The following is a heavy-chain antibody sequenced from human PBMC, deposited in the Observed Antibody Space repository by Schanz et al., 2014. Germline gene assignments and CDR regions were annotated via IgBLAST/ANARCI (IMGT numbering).Heavy chain of an antibody. D-gene: IGHD1-1*01. J-gene: IGHJ2*01. Sequence: QVQLQESGPGLVKPSQTLSLTCSVSGGSISSGSYYWNWIRQPAGKGLEWIGRVYTSGSTNYNPSLKSRVTISVDTSKNQFSLTLTSLTAADTAVYYCARDTTWRLDLWGRGTLXTVSS. V-gene: IGHV4-61*02. CDR1: GGSISSGSYY. CDR2: VYTSGST. CDR3: ARDTTWRLDL.